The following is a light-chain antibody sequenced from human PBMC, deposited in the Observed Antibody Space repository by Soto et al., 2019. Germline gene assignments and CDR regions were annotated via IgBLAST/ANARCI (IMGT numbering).Light chain of an antibody. J-gene: IGLJ2*01. Sequence: QSALTQPASVSGSPGQSITISCTGTSSDVGGYNYVSWYQQHPDKTPKLMIYEVSSRPSGVSNRFSGSKSGNTASLTISGLQAEDEAHYYCSSYTISSTLVVFGGATKLTVL. CDR3: SSYTISSTLVV. V-gene: IGLV2-14*01. CDR1: SSDVGGYNY. CDR2: EVS.